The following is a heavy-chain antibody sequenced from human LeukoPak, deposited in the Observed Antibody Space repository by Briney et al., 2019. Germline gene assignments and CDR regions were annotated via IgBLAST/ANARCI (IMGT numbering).Heavy chain of an antibody. V-gene: IGHV1-46*01. Sequence: AASVKVSCKASGYSITTYYMCWVRQAPGQGLEWMGIINPSDGSTSYPQKFQGRVTMTRDTSTSTVYMELSSLRSEDTAVYYCARPYYDFWIGEKPLHYWGQGTLVTVSS. CDR1: GYSITTYY. J-gene: IGHJ4*02. D-gene: IGHD3-3*01. CDR3: ARPYYDFWIGEKPLHY. CDR2: INPSDGST.